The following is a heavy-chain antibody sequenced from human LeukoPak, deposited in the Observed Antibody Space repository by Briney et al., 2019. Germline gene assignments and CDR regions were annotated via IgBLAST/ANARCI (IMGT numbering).Heavy chain of an antibody. D-gene: IGHD6-13*01. CDR1: GFTFSSYA. J-gene: IGHJ4*02. CDR2: ISGSGGST. Sequence: GGSLRLSCAASGFTFSSYAMSWVRQAPGKGLEGVSAISGSGGSTYYADSVKGRFTISRDNSKNTLYLQMNSLRAEDTAVYYCAKSALKGIAAAGTWYFYYWGQGTLVTVSS. CDR3: AKSALKGIAAAGTWYFYY. V-gene: IGHV3-23*01.